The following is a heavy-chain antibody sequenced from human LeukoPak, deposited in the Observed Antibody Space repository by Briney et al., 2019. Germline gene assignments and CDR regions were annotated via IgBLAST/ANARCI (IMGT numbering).Heavy chain of an antibody. J-gene: IGHJ4*02. Sequence: GETLRLSCAASEFTFSNYAMTWVRQAPGKGLEWVSGISPSGVTTYYADSVQGRFTISRDNSKNTLYLQMNSLRAEDTAVYYCAKMPSSGYYFDYWGQGTLVTVSS. V-gene: IGHV3-23*01. CDR3: AKMPSSGYYFDY. CDR2: ISPSGVTT. D-gene: IGHD3-22*01. CDR1: EFTFSNYA.